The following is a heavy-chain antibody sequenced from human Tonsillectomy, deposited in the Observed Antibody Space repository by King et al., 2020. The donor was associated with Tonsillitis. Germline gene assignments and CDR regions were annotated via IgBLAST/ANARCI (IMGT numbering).Heavy chain of an antibody. CDR2: VYYNGST. V-gene: IGHV4-39*01. CDR1: GGSISSTTYY. D-gene: IGHD3-16*01. J-gene: IGHJ4*02. CDR3: ARFRSYGEDY. Sequence: LQLQESGPGLVKPSETLSLTCTVSGGSISSTTYYWGWIRQPPGKGLEWIGSVYYNGSTYYNPSLKSRVAISVDTSKNQFSLKLSSVTAADTAVFYCARFRSYGEDYWGQGTLVTVSS.